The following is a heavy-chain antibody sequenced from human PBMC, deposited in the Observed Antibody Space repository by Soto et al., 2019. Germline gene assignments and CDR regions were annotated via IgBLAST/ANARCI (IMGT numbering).Heavy chain of an antibody. J-gene: IGHJ4*02. Sequence: GGSLRLSCAASGFTFSSYAMHWVRQAPGKGLEWVAVISYDGSNKYYADSVKGRFTISRDNSKNTLYLQMNSLRAEDTAVYYCARDPKRPRGSGGYYDYWGQGTLVTVSS. V-gene: IGHV3-30-3*01. CDR2: ISYDGSNK. CDR1: GFTFSSYA. D-gene: IGHD2-8*02. CDR3: ARDPKRPRGSGGYYDY.